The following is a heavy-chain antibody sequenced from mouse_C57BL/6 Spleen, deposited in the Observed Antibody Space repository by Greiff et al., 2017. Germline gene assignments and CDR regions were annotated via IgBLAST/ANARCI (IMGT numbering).Heavy chain of an antibody. D-gene: IGHD1-1*01. CDR1: GYAFSSSW. V-gene: IGHV1-82*01. CDR2: IYPGDGDT. Sequence: QVQLQPSGPELVKPGASVKISCKASGYAFSSSWMNWVKQRPGKGLEWIGRIYPGDGDTNYNGKFKGKATLTADKSSSTAYRQLSSLTSEDSAVYFCARGGNWYFDVWGTGTTVTVSS. J-gene: IGHJ1*03. CDR3: ARGGNWYFDV.